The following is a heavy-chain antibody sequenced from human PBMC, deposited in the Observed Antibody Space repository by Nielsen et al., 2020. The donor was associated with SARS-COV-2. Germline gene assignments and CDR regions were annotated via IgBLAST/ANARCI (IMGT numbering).Heavy chain of an antibody. J-gene: IGHJ4*02. V-gene: IGHV3-13*01. CDR2: IGSVGDT. D-gene: IGHD2-8*02. Sequence: GGSLRLSCAASGFAFRSYDMHWFRQVAEKGLEWIAAIGSVGDTYYPDSSKGRFTISRDTGKNSLYLQINILRAGDTAVYYCARGLSRRYCTGSACVEFDYWGQGTPVTVSS. CDR3: ARGLSRRYCTGSACVEFDY. CDR1: GFAFRSYD.